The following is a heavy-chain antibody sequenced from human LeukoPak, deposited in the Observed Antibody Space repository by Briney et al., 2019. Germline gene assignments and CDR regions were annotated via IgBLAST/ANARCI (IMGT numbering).Heavy chain of an antibody. J-gene: IGHJ4*02. Sequence: NPSETLSLTCTVSGGSISSSSYYWGWIRQPPGKGLEWIGSIYYSGSTYYNPSLKSRVTISVDTSKNQFSLKLSSVTAADTAVYYCASQYYYGSGSLDYWGQGTLVTVSS. V-gene: IGHV4-39*01. CDR3: ASQYYYGSGSLDY. CDR2: IYYSGST. D-gene: IGHD3-10*01. CDR1: GGSISSSSYY.